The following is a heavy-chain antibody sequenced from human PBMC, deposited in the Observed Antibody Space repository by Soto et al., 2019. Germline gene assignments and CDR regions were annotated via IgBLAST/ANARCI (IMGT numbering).Heavy chain of an antibody. J-gene: IGHJ4*02. CDR3: AKAVVPAATGKFDS. V-gene: IGHV3-23*01. D-gene: IGHD2-2*01. CDR1: GFTFSNYA. CDR2: ITASGAST. Sequence: GGSLRLSCAASGFTFSNYAMTWVRQAPGKGLDWVATITASGASTYYADSVKGRFTISRDNSKNILYLQMNSLRAEDTAAYYCAKAVVPAATGKFDSWGQASLVTVSS.